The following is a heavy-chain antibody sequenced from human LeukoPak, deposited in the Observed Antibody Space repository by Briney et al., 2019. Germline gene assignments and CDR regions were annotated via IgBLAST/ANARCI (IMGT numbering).Heavy chain of an antibody. CDR2: MSNDGKNK. D-gene: IGHD3-9*01. CDR3: AREGHSDLLTGYSPVEYYYYYMDV. J-gene: IGHJ6*03. CDR1: GFTLTNYA. Sequence: PGGSLRLSCAVSGFTLTNYAVHWVRQAPGKGLECLAVMSNDGKNKYLADSVKGRFSVSRDISKDTLYLQMDSLRAEDTAVYYCAREGHSDLLTGYSPVEYYYYYMDVRGKGTTVTVSS. V-gene: IGHV3-30*04.